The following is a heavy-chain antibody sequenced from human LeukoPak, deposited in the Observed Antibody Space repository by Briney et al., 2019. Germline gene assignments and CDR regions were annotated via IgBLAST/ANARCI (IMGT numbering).Heavy chain of an antibody. V-gene: IGHV3-23*01. Sequence: PGGSLRLSCAASGFSVSDNGMSWVRQAPGKGLEWVSGIVGGDGGTYYADSVKGRFIISRDNSKNTLYVQMNSLRAEDTAVYYCARVTVSSSWSYDAFDIWGQGTMVTVSS. J-gene: IGHJ3*02. CDR2: IVGGDGGT. CDR3: ARVTVSSSWSYDAFDI. CDR1: GFSVSDNG. D-gene: IGHD6-13*01.